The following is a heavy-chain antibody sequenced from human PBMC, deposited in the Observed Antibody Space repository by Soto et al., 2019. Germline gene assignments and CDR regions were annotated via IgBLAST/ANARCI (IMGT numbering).Heavy chain of an antibody. Sequence: QVQLVQSGDEVKKAGASVKVSCKASGYIFVNYGIAWVRQATRQGLEWMGWISPYTGNTHSASKVQGRLTMTTDTSTSTAYMDLGSLTSDDTAVYYCVMVDNYVTPTPQDVWGQGTTVTVSS. V-gene: IGHV1-18*01. CDR3: VMVDNYVTPTPQDV. CDR1: GYIFVNYG. D-gene: IGHD3-16*01. J-gene: IGHJ6*02. CDR2: ISPYTGNT.